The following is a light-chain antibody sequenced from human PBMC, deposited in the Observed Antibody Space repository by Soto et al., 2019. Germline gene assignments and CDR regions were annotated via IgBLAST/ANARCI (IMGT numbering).Light chain of an antibody. CDR3: QQYKNWPPIT. Sequence: ETVLTQSPATLSVSPGERATLSCRASQTINNNVAWYQLKDGQVPRLLIYGASTRAADVPARFSGGGSGTEFTLTISSLQSEDFAVYYCQQYKNWPPITFGQGTRLE. CDR2: GAS. CDR1: QTINNN. J-gene: IGKJ5*01. V-gene: IGKV3-15*01.